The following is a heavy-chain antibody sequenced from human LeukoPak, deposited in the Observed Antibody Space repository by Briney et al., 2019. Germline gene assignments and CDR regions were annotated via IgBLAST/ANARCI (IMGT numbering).Heavy chain of an antibody. Sequence: GGSLRLSCAASGFTFSNYAMSWVRQAPGNGLEWVSGISAGGGSTYYADSVKGRFTISRDNAKNTLYLQMNSLRAEDTAVYYCARAVDTAMVIGYYFDYWGQGTLVTVSS. J-gene: IGHJ4*02. D-gene: IGHD5-18*01. CDR3: ARAVDTAMVIGYYFDY. CDR2: ISAGGGST. CDR1: GFTFSNYA. V-gene: IGHV3-23*01.